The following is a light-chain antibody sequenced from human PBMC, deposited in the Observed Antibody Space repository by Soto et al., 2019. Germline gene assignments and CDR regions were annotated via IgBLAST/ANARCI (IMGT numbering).Light chain of an antibody. CDR2: YDS. CDR1: NIGSKS. CDR3: QVWDSSSDHYV. V-gene: IGLV3-21*04. Sequence: SYELTQPPSVSVAPGKTARITCGGNNIGSKSVHWYQQKPGQAPVRVIYYDSDRPSGIPERFSGSNSGNTATLTISRVEAGDEADYYCQVWDSSSDHYVFGTGTKLTVL. J-gene: IGLJ1*01.